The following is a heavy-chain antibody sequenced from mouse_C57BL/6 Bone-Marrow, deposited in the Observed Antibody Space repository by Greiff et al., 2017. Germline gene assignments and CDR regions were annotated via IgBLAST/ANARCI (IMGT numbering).Heavy chain of an antibody. V-gene: IGHV5-15*01. CDR3: ARQGYSNYVGFAY. Sequence: EVKLMESGGGLVQPGGSLKLSCAASGFTFSDSGMAWVRQAPRKGPEWVACISNLAYSIYYAGTLTGRFTISTENAKNTLYLDMSVLRYEVTAMYYCARQGYSNYVGFAYWGQGTLVTVSA. D-gene: IGHD2-5*01. CDR1: GFTFSDSG. J-gene: IGHJ3*01. CDR2: ISNLAYSI.